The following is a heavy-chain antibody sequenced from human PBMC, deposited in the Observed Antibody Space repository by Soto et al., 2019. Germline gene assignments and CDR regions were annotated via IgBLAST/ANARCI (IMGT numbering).Heavy chain of an antibody. CDR1: GFTIKNAW. J-gene: IGHJ4*02. V-gene: IGHV3-15*07. CDR2: IKSKTDGGTI. CDR3: TLRDY. Sequence: EVKLVESGGGLVKPGGSLRLSCVGSGFTIKNAWMNWVRQAPGKGLEWVGRIKSKTDGGTIDYAAPVKGRFIISRDDSENTLYLQMNSLKTEDTAVYYCTLRDYWGQGTLVTVSS.